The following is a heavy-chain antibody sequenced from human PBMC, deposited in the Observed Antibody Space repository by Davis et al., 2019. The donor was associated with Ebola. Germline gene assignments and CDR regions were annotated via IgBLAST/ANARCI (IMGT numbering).Heavy chain of an antibody. V-gene: IGHV1-8*01. Sequence: ASVTVSCKASGYTFTSYDVSWVRQAAGHGPEWMGWMNPNSGNTGYSRKFQGRVTMTRNNYISTAYMELSGLRSEDTAVYYCARGGGDGGTEYFHHWGQGTLVTVSS. D-gene: IGHD4-23*01. J-gene: IGHJ1*01. CDR3: ARGGGDGGTEYFHH. CDR1: GYTFTSYD. CDR2: MNPNSGNT.